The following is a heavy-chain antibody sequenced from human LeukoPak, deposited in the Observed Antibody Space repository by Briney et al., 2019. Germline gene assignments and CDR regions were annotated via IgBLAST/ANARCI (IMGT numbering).Heavy chain of an antibody. Sequence: ASETLSLTCTVTGGSISSSSYYWGWIRQPPGKGLGWIGSIYYSGTTYYNPSLESRATISEDTSKNQFSLMLRSVTAADTAVYFCARQASDYFYYYMDVWGKGTTVTVSS. CDR1: GGSISSSSYY. CDR2: IYYSGTT. V-gene: IGHV4-39*01. CDR3: ARQASDYFYYYMDV. J-gene: IGHJ6*03.